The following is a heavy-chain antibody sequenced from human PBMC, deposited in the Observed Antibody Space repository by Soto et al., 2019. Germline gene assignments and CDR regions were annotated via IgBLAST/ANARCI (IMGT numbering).Heavy chain of an antibody. D-gene: IGHD3-10*01. CDR3: ATRRALLWFGESPMEV. CDR1: GGSFSGYY. V-gene: IGHV4-34*01. J-gene: IGHJ6*03. CDR2: INHSGST. Sequence: SETLSLTCAVYGGSFSGYYWSWIRQPPGKGLEWIGEINHSGSTNYNPSLKSRVTISVDTSKNQFSLKLSSVTAADTAVYYCATRRALLWFGESPMEVWGKGTTVTVSS.